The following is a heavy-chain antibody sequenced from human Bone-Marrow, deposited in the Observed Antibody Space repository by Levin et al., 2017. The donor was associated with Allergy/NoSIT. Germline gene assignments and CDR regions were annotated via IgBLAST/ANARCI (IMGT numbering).Heavy chain of an antibody. CDR3: AREAWGLSYYYYYGMDV. D-gene: IGHD3-16*02. Sequence: SVKVSCKASGGTFSSYAISWVRQAPGQGLEWMGGIIPIFGTANYAQKFQGRVTITADESTSTAYMELSSLRSEDTAVYYCAREAWGLSYYYYYGMDVWGQGTTVTVSS. CDR2: IIPIFGTA. CDR1: GGTFSSYA. J-gene: IGHJ6*02. V-gene: IGHV1-69*13.